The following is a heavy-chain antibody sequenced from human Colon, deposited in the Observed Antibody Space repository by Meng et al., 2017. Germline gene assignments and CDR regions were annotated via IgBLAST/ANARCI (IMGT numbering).Heavy chain of an antibody. CDR3: ARHLGWEFDY. J-gene: IGHJ4*02. V-gene: IGHV4-4*02. D-gene: IGHD6-19*01. CDR1: GVAITSSNW. Sequence: QVRLQESGPRLVMPSGSLSPTCAVSGVAITSSNWWSWVRQAPGKGMECIGQIDLSEKTDYNPSLKSRVTISLDKSMNQLFLEVYFVTAADTAIYYCARHLGWEFDYWGPGNLVTVSS. CDR2: IDLSEKT.